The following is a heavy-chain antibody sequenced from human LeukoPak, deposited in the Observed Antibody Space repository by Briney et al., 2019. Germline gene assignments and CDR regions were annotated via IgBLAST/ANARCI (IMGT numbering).Heavy chain of an antibody. CDR1: GYTFTSYG. CDR3: ARSPRYSGSWNNGY. V-gene: IGHV1-18*01. Sequence: ASVKVSCKASGYTFTSYGISWVRQAPGQGLEWMGWISAYNGNTNYAQKPQGRVTMTTDTSTSTAYMELRSLRSDDTAVYYWARSPRYSGSWNNGYWGQRTLVTVSS. D-gene: IGHD6-13*01. J-gene: IGHJ4*02. CDR2: ISAYNGNT.